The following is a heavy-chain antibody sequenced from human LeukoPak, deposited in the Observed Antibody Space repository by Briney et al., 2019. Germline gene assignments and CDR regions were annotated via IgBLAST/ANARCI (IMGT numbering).Heavy chain of an antibody. CDR1: GFTFSSYA. J-gene: IGHJ4*02. D-gene: IGHD2-2*01. CDR3: ARDLVRSGDY. Sequence: PGGSLRLSCAASGFTFSSYAMHWVRQAPGKGLEWVAVISYDGSNKYYADSVKGRFTISRDNSKNTLYLQMNSLRAEDTAVYYCARDLVRSGDYWGQGTLVTVSS. CDR2: ISYDGSNK. V-gene: IGHV3-30-3*01.